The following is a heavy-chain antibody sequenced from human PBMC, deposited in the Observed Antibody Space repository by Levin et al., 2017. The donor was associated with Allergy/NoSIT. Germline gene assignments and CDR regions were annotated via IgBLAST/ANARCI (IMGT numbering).Heavy chain of an antibody. CDR3: ARIPPSSGWIDY. J-gene: IGHJ4*02. CDR1: GFTVSSNY. V-gene: IGHV3-66*01. Sequence: SGGSLRLSCAASGFTVSSNYMSWVRQAPGKGLEWVSVIYSGGSTYYADSVKGRFTISRDNSKNTLYLQMNSLRAVDTAVYYCARIPPSSGWIDYWGQGTLVTVSS. D-gene: IGHD6-19*01. CDR2: IYSGGST.